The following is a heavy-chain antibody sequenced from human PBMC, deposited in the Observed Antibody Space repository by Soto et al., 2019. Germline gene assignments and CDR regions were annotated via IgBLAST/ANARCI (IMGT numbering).Heavy chain of an antibody. D-gene: IGHD3-22*01. CDR3: ARDFGPTSGYHFYSMDV. CDR2: MSSGGAAI. CDR1: GFNVDSFE. J-gene: IGHJ6*02. V-gene: IGHV3-48*03. Sequence: EVQLLESGGGLVQPGESLRLSCAASGFNVDSFEMSWVRQPQGKGLQWLSSMSSGGAAIHYADSVKGRFTISRDSANNTLYLQINTLRAEDTAVYYCARDFGPTSGYHFYSMDVWGQVTTVTVSS.